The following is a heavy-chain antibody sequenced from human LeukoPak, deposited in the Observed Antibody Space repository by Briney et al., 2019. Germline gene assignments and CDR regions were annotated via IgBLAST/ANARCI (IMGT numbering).Heavy chain of an antibody. CDR2: INPSGGST. Sequence: ASVNVSCTASGYTFTSYYMHWVRQAPGQGLEWMGIINPSGGSTSYAQKFQGRVTMTRDTSTSTVYMELSSLRSEDTAVYYCASSQWELLLYYGMDVWGQGTTVTVSS. J-gene: IGHJ6*02. D-gene: IGHD1-26*01. V-gene: IGHV1-46*01. CDR3: ASSQWELLLYYGMDV. CDR1: GYTFTSYY.